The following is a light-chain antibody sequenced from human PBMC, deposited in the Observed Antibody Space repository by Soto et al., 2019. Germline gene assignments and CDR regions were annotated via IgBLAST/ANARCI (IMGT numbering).Light chain of an antibody. CDR1: QSVKIN. CDR2: GAF. CDR3: QQYNNWPPIT. J-gene: IGKJ5*01. V-gene: IGKV3-15*01. Sequence: EIVMTQSPATLSVSPGERATLSCRASQSVKINLAWYQQKPGQAPRLLIYGAFTRATGIPDRFSGSGSGTEFDLTISNLHSEDFAVYYCQQYNNWPPITFGQGTRVEI.